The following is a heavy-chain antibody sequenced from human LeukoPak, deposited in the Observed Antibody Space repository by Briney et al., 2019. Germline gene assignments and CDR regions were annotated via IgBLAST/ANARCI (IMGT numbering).Heavy chain of an antibody. CDR2: ISGSGGST. CDR1: GFTFSSYA. V-gene: IGHV3-23*01. D-gene: IGHD3-22*01. CDR3: ANRAPYYYDSSGYYYAN. Sequence: GGSLRLSCAASGFTFSSYAMSWVRQAPGKGLEWLSAISGSGGSTYYADSVKGRFTISRDNSKSTLYLQMNSLRAEDTAVYYCANRAPYYYDSSGYYYANWGQGTLVTVSS. J-gene: IGHJ4*02.